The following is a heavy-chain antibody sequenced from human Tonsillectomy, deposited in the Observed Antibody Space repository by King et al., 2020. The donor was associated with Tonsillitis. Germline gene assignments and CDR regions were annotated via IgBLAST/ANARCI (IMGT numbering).Heavy chain of an antibody. J-gene: IGHJ6*02. CDR2: IIPIFGAA. Sequence: VQLVESGADVKKPGSSVKVSYKASGGTFRSYAINWVRQAPGQGLELMGGIIPIFGAANYAQKFQGRVTITAYESTSTAYMELSSLRSEDTAVVYCAGEFRAAQLGHQRAYYYYYGLDVWGQGTTVTVSS. CDR3: AGEFRAAQLGHQRAYYYYYGLDV. CDR1: GGTFRSYA. V-gene: IGHV1-69*01. D-gene: IGHD6-6*01.